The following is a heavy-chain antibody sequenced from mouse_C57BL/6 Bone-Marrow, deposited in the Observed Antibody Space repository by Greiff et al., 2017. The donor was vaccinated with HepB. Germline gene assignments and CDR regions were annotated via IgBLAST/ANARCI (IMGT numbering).Heavy chain of an antibody. D-gene: IGHD2-3*01. CDR1: GYTFTSYW. J-gene: IGHJ1*03. CDR3: ASDGYYTYWYFDV. V-gene: IGHV1-53*01. Sequence: QVQLQQPGTELVKPGASVKLSCKASGYTFTSYWMHWVKQRPGQDLEWIGNINPSNGGTNYNEKFKSKATLTVDKSSSTAYMQLSSLTSEDSAVYYCASDGYYTYWYFDVWGTGTTVTVSS. CDR2: INPSNGGT.